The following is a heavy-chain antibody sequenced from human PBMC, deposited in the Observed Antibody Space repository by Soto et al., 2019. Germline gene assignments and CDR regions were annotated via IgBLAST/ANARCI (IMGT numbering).Heavy chain of an antibody. Sequence: GASVKVSCKASGYTFTSYGISWVRQAHGQGLEWMGWISAYNGNTNYAQKLQGRVTMTTDTSTSTAYMELRSLRSDDTAVYYCARGSMDIVVVVAANDAFDIWGQGTMVTVS. CDR1: GYTFTSYG. J-gene: IGHJ3*02. CDR2: ISAYNGNT. D-gene: IGHD2-15*01. V-gene: IGHV1-18*01. CDR3: ARGSMDIVVVVAANDAFDI.